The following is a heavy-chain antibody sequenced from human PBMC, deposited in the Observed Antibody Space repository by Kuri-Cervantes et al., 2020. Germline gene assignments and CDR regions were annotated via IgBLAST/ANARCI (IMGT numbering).Heavy chain of an antibody. V-gene: IGHV3-30-3*01. CDR2: ISYDGSNK. CDR3: ASGPEYGDSTFDY. J-gene: IGHJ4*02. Sequence: GESLKISCAASGFTFSSYAMHWVRQAPGKGLEWVAAISYDGSNKYYADSVKGRFTISRDNSKNTLYLQMNSLRAEDTAVYYCASGPEYGDSTFDYWGQGTLVTVSS. D-gene: IGHD4-17*01. CDR1: GFTFSSYA.